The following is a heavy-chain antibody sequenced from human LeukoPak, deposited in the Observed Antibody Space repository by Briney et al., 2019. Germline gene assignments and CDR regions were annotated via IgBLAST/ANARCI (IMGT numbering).Heavy chain of an antibody. CDR1: GYSITSGYY. Sequence: PSETLSLTCTISGYSITSGYYWGWVRQPPGKGLECIGSVYHSGDTHYNPSLKSRVTISVDTSENQFSLKLTSVTAADTALYFCARHSRRCSSTTCYTGAFDIWGPGTVVTVSS. V-gene: IGHV4-38-2*02. CDR3: ARHSRRCSSTTCYTGAFDI. D-gene: IGHD2-2*02. CDR2: VYHSGDT. J-gene: IGHJ3*02.